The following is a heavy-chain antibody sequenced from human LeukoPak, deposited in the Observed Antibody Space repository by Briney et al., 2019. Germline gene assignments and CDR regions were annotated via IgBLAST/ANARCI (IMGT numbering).Heavy chain of an antibody. CDR2: INHSGST. Sequence: PSETLSLTCAVYGGSFSGYYWSWIRQPPGKGLEWIGEINHSGSTNYNPSLKSRVTISVDTSKNQFSLKLSSVTAADTAVYYCARLFNYGDYARDYYDSSGYYGSGGYFDYWGQGTLVTVSS. CDR1: GGSFSGYY. D-gene: IGHD3-22*01. CDR3: ARLFNYGDYARDYYDSSGYYGSGGYFDY. V-gene: IGHV4-34*01. J-gene: IGHJ4*02.